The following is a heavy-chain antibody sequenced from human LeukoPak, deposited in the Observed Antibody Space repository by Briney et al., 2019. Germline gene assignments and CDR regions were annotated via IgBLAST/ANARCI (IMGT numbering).Heavy chain of an antibody. CDR3: ARVTAIYCSGGSCYLRY. CDR1: GYTFTSYD. D-gene: IGHD2-15*01. V-gene: IGHV1-8*01. CDR2: MNPNSGNT. Sequence: GASVKVSCKASGYTFTSYDINWVLQATGQGLEWMGWMNPNSGNTGYAQKFQGRVTMTRNTSISTAYMELSSLRSEDTAVYYCARVTAIYCSGGSCYLRYWGQGTLVTVSS. J-gene: IGHJ4*02.